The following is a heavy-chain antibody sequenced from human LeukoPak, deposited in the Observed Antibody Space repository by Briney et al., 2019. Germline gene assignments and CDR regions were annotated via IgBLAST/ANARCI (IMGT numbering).Heavy chain of an antibody. Sequence: PGGSLRLSCAASGFTFSTYWMNWYRQAPGKGLEWVGNINQDASEINYVDSVRGRFTISRDNAKNSLHLQMNSLRAEDTAVYYCATDRANSAWQKRFDSWGQGTLVTVSS. CDR1: GFTFSTYW. V-gene: IGHV3-7*01. CDR3: ATDRANSAWQKRFDS. CDR2: INQDASEI. D-gene: IGHD1-26*01. J-gene: IGHJ4*02.